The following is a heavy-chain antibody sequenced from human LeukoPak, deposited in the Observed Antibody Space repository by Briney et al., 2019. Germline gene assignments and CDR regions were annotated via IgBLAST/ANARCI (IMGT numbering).Heavy chain of an antibody. Sequence: SQTLYLTCTVSGGSISSGGYYWSWIRQHPGKGLEWIGYIYYSGSTYYNPSLKSRVTISVDTSKNQFSLKLSSVTAADTAVYYCAREEAVAGTVYWGQGTLVTVSS. D-gene: IGHD6-19*01. J-gene: IGHJ4*02. CDR2: IYYSGST. CDR1: GGSISSGGYY. CDR3: AREEAVAGTVY. V-gene: IGHV4-31*03.